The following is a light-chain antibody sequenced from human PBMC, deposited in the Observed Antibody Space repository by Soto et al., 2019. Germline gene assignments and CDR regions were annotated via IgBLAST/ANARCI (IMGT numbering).Light chain of an antibody. V-gene: IGKV3-20*01. J-gene: IGKJ5*01. CDR1: QSVTSSF. CDR2: SAP. Sequence: EIVLTQSPGTLSLSPGEGATLSCRASQSVTSSFLAWHQHKPGQAPRPLIHSAPRRATGIPDRFSGSRSGTDFTLTISRLEPEDFAVYYCQQYSSSPYTFGQGTRLEIK. CDR3: QQYSSSPYT.